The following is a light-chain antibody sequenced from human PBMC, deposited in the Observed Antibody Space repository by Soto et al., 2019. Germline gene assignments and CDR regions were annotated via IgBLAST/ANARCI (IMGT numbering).Light chain of an antibody. CDR2: DVS. Sequence: QSALTQPASVSGSPGQSITISCTGTSSDIGAYNYVSWYQQHPGKAPKLMIYDVSNRPSGVSDRFSGSKSGNTASLTISGLQTEDETDYYCSPYTTSHTVVFGTGTKLTVL. J-gene: IGLJ2*01. V-gene: IGLV2-14*03. CDR3: SPYTTSHTVV. CDR1: SSDIGAYNY.